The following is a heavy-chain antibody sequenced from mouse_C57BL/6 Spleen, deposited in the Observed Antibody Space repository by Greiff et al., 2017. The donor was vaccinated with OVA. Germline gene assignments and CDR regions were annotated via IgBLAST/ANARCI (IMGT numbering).Heavy chain of an antibody. CDR1: GYTFTSYW. CDR2: INPSNGGT. V-gene: IGHV1-53*01. CDR3: ARWSTGTSSDY. D-gene: IGHD4-1*02. Sequence: QVQLKQPGTDLVKPGASVKLSCKASGYTFTSYWMPWVKQRPGQGLEWIGNINPSNGGTNYNEKFKSKATLTVDKSSSTAYMQLSSLTSEDSAVYYCARWSTGTSSDYWGKGTTLTVSS. J-gene: IGHJ2*01.